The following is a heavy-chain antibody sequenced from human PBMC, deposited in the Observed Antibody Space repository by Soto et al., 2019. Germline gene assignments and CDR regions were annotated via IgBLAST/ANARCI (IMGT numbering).Heavy chain of an antibody. V-gene: IGHV3-9*01. D-gene: IGHD3-3*01. Sequence: GGSLRLSCAASGFTFDDYAMHWVRQAPGKGLEWVSGISWNSGSIGYADSVKGRFAISRDNAKNSLYLQMNSLRAEDTALYYCAKEPHTRRYFDYWGQGTLVTVSS. CDR2: ISWNSGSI. J-gene: IGHJ4*02. CDR3: AKEPHTRRYFDY. CDR1: GFTFDDYA.